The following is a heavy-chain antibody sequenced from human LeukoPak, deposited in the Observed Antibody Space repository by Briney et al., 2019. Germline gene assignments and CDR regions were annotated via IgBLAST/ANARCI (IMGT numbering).Heavy chain of an antibody. J-gene: IGHJ4*02. CDR1: GYSFTSYW. V-gene: IGHV5-51*01. Sequence: RGESLKISCKGSGYSFTSYWIGWVRQMPGNGLEWMGIIYPGDSDTRYSPSFQGQVTISADKSISTAYLQWSSLKASDTAMYYCATYGGEWPHLPHFDYWGQGTLVTVSS. CDR2: IYPGDSDT. CDR3: ATYGGEWPHLPHFDY. D-gene: IGHD4-23*01.